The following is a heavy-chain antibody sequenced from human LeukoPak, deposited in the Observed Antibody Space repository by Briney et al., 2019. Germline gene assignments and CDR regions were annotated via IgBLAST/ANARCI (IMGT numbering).Heavy chain of an antibody. CDR2: VGISGDT. CDR3: VRGGIQVSGIDEIDY. CDR1: GFTFRSYD. J-gene: IGHJ4*02. Sequence: GGSLRLSCAASGFTFRSYDMRWVRHVTGKGLEWVSAVGISGDTYYACSVKGRFTISRENAKNSLYLQMNSLTAGDTAVYYCVRGGIQVSGIDEIDYWGQGTLVTVSS. D-gene: IGHD6-19*01. V-gene: IGHV3-13*01.